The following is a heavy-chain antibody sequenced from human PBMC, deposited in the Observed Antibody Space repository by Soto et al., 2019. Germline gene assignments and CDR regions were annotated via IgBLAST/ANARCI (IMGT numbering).Heavy chain of an antibody. CDR1: GGSISSGSYY. J-gene: IGHJ5*02. Sequence: PSETLSLTCAVSGGSISSGSYYWSWIRQPPGKGLEWIGEINHSGSTNYNPSLKSRVTISVDTSKNQFSLKLSSVTAADTAVYYCARERALWFGDHRRPNWFDPWGQGTLVTVSS. CDR2: INHSGST. CDR3: ARERALWFGDHRRPNWFDP. D-gene: IGHD3-10*01. V-gene: IGHV4-39*07.